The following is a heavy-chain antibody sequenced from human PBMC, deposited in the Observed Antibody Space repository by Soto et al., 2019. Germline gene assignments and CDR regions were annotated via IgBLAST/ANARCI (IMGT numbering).Heavy chain of an antibody. CDR3: ARSITLVRVLYGMDV. J-gene: IGHJ6*02. CDR2: IWYDGSNK. D-gene: IGHD3-10*01. V-gene: IGHV3-33*01. CDR1: GFTFSSYG. Sequence: QVQLVESGGGVVQPGRSLRLSCAASGFTFSSYGMHWVRQAPGKGLEWVAVIWYDGSNKYYADSVKGRFTISRDNSKNTLYRQMNSLRAEDTAVYYCARSITLVRVLYGMDVWGQGTTVTVSS.